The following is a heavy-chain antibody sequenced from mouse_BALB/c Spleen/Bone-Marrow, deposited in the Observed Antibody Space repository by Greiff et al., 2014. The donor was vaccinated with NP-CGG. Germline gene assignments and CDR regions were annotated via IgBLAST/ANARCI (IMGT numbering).Heavy chain of an antibody. Sequence: EVNLVESGAELVKPGASVKLSCTASGFNIKDTYMHWVKQRSEQGLEWIGRIDPANGNTKYDPKFQGKATITADTSSNTAYLQLSSLTSEDTAVYYCAMYYYGSSLFAYWGQGTLVTVSA. CDR2: IDPANGNT. D-gene: IGHD1-1*01. CDR3: AMYYYGSSLFAY. J-gene: IGHJ3*01. CDR1: GFNIKDTY. V-gene: IGHV14-3*02.